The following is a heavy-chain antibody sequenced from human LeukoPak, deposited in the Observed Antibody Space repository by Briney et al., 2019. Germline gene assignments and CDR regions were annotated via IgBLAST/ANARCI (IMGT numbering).Heavy chain of an antibody. CDR2: ISSYNGNT. CDR3: ARWAQPYHYYYMDV. Sequence: ASVKVSCKASGYTFTSYGISWVRQAPGQGLEWMGWISSYNGNTNYAQKLQGRVTMTTDTSTSTAYMELRSLRSDDTAVYCCARWAQPYHYYYMDVWGKGTTVTISS. CDR1: GYTFTSYG. V-gene: IGHV1-18*01. J-gene: IGHJ6*03.